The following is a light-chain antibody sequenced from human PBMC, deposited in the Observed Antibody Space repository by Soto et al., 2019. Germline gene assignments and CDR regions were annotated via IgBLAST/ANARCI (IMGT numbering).Light chain of an antibody. J-gene: IGKJ1*01. V-gene: IGKV3-15*01. CDR2: GTS. CDR3: QHYNNWPPWT. Sequence: EIVMTQSPATRSTSPGERGTLSCRASQSISSNLAWYQQKPGQAPRLLIYGTSIRATDIPARFSGSGSGTEFTLTISGVQSEDFAVYFCQHYNNWPPWTFGQGTKVDIK. CDR1: QSISSN.